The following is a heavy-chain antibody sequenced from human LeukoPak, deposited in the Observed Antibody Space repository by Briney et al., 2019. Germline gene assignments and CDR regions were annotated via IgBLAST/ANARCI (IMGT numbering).Heavy chain of an antibody. CDR2: IKQDGSEK. J-gene: IGHJ3*02. D-gene: IGHD5-18*01. CDR1: GFTFSSYW. Sequence: GGSLRLSCAASGFTFSSYWMSWVRQAPGKGLEWVANIKQDGSEKYYVDSVKGRFTISRDNAKNSLYLQMNSLRAEDTAVYYCARCVDTAMVTGAFDIWGQGTMVTVSS. V-gene: IGHV3-7*01. CDR3: ARCVDTAMVTGAFDI.